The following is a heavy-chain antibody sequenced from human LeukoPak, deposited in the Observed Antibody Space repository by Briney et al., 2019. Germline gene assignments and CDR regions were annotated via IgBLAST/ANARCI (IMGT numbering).Heavy chain of an antibody. Sequence: SQTLSLTCTVSGGSISSGSYYWSWIRQPPGKGLEWIGRIYTSASTNYNPSLKSRVTISVDTSKNQFSLKLSSVTAADTAVYYCAREGVVTADYWGQGTLVTVSS. V-gene: IGHV4-61*02. CDR2: IYTSAST. CDR3: AREGVVTADY. J-gene: IGHJ4*02. D-gene: IGHD3-22*01. CDR1: GGSISSGSYY.